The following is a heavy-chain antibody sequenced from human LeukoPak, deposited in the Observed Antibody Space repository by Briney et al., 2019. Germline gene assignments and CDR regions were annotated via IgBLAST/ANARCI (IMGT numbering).Heavy chain of an antibody. J-gene: IGHJ5*02. Sequence: SETLSLTCTVSGGSISSSSYYWGWIRQPPGKGLEWIGSIYYSGSTYYNPSLKSRVTISVDTSKNQFSLKLSSVTAADTAVYYCARHQVSLFCNWFDPWGQGTLVTVSS. CDR1: GGSISSSSYY. V-gene: IGHV4-39*01. D-gene: IGHD1-14*01. CDR2: IYYSGST. CDR3: ARHQVSLFCNWFDP.